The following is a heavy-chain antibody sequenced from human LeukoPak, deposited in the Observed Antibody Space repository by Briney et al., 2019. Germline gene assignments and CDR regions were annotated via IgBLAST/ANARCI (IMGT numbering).Heavy chain of an antibody. CDR1: GFTFSSYD. CDR2: IGTAGDT. J-gene: IGHJ4*02. Sequence: GGSLRLSCAASGFTFSSYDMHWVRQATGKGLEWVSAIGTAGDTYYPGSVKGRFTISRENAKNSLCLQMNSLRAGDTAVYYCARDPGPTYYYDSSVPYWGQGTLVTVSS. CDR3: ARDPGPTYYYDSSVPY. V-gene: IGHV3-13*01. D-gene: IGHD3-22*01.